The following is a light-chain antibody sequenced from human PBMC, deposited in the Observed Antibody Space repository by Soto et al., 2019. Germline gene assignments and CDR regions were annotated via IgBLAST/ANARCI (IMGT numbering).Light chain of an antibody. Sequence: EIVMTQSPATLSVSPGERATLSCRASQSVSSNLAWYQQKPGQAPRLLIYGASTRATGIPARFSGSGSGTELTLTISSLQSEDFAVYYCQQYNNWPLTFGQGTKVENK. CDR2: GAS. V-gene: IGKV3-15*01. CDR3: QQYNNWPLT. CDR1: QSVSSN. J-gene: IGKJ1*01.